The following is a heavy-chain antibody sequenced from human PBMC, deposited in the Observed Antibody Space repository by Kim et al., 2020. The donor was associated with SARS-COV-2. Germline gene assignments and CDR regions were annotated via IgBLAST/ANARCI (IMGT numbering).Heavy chain of an antibody. V-gene: IGHV3-30*18. J-gene: IGHJ6*02. CDR2: ISYDGSNK. CDR3: AKDHYPYSYGYETGSYYYYGMDV. D-gene: IGHD5-18*01. CDR1: GFTFSSYG. Sequence: GGSLRLSCAASGFTFSSYGMHWVRQAPGKGLEWVAVISYDGSNKYYADSVKGRFTISRDNSKNTLYLQMNSLRAEDTAVYYCAKDHYPYSYGYETGSYYYYGMDVWGQGTTVTVSS.